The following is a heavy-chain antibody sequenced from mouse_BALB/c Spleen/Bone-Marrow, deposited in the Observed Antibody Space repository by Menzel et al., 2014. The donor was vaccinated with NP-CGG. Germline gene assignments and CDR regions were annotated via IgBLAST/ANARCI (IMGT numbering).Heavy chain of an antibody. V-gene: IGHV5-6*01. D-gene: IGHD1-3*01. J-gene: IGHJ4*01. CDR3: ARLTPDYAMDY. CDR1: GFTFSNYG. CDR2: ISSGGSYT. Sequence: EVHLVESGGDLVKPGGSPKLSCAASGFTFSNYGMSWVRQTPDKRLEWVATISSGGSYTYFPDSVKGRFTISRDNAKNPLYLQMNSLKSEDAAMYYCARLTPDYAMDYWGQGTSVTVSS.